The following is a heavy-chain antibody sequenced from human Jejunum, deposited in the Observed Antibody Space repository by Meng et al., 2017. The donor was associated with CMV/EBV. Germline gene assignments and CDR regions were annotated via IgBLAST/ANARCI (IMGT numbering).Heavy chain of an antibody. D-gene: IGHD6-19*01. CDR3: ASTAGCDY. Sequence: SCSASGFSFSSYWVTWVRQAPGKGLEWVANIKHDGSDKYYVDSVKGRFTISRDNAKNSLYLQMNSLRVEDTATYYCASTAGCDYWGQGTLVTVSS. V-gene: IGHV3-7*01. CDR1: GFSFSSYW. J-gene: IGHJ4*02. CDR2: IKHDGSDK.